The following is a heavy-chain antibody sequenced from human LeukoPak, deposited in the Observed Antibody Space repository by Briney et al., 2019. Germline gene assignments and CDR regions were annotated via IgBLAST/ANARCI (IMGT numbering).Heavy chain of an antibody. Sequence: ASVKVSCKVSGYTLTELSMHWVRQAPGKGLEWMGGFDPEDGETIYAQKFQGRVTMTEDTSTDTAYMELSSPRSEDTAVYYCATLGSSSSWYYFDYWGQGTLVTVSS. CDR3: ATLGSSSSWYYFDY. J-gene: IGHJ4*02. D-gene: IGHD6-13*01. CDR1: GYTLTELS. V-gene: IGHV1-24*01. CDR2: FDPEDGET.